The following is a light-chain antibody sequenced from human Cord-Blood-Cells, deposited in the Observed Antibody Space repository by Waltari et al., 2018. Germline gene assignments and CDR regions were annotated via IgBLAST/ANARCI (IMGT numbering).Light chain of an antibody. Sequence: QSALTQPASVSGSPGQSIPIPCTGTSLDVGSSKLVSWYQQHPGKAPKLIIYEGSKRPSGVSNRFSGSKSGNTASLTISGLQAEDEADYYCCSYAGSWVFGGGTKLTVL. CDR1: SLDVGSSKL. CDR2: EGS. J-gene: IGLJ3*02. CDR3: CSYAGSWV. V-gene: IGLV2-23*01.